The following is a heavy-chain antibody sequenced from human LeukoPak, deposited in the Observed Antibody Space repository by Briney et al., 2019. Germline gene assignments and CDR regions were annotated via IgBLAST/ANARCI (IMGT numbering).Heavy chain of an antibody. CDR1: GFTFSSYA. V-gene: IGHV3-23*01. CDR3: AKSYDFWSGYYTAY. Sequence: GGSLRLSCAASGFTFSSYAMSWVRQAPGKGLEWVSAISGGGGSTYYADSVKVRFTISRDNSKNTLYLQMNSLRAEDTAVYYCAKSYDFWSGYYTAYWGQGTLVTVSS. D-gene: IGHD3-3*01. CDR2: ISGGGGST. J-gene: IGHJ4*02.